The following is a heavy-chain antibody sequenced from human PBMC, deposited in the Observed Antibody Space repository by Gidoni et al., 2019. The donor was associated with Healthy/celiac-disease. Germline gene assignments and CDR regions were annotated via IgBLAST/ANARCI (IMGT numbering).Heavy chain of an antibody. Sequence: EVQQVESAGGLVRPGRSLRPSCAATGFTFDDYAMHWVRQAPGKGLEWVSGISWNSGSIGYADSVKGRFTISRDNAKNSLYLQMNSLRAEDTALYYCAKGLYYYGSGSYGYWGQGTLVTVAS. D-gene: IGHD3-10*01. CDR2: ISWNSGSI. CDR1: GFTFDDYA. V-gene: IGHV3-9*01. CDR3: AKGLYYYGSGSYGY. J-gene: IGHJ4*02.